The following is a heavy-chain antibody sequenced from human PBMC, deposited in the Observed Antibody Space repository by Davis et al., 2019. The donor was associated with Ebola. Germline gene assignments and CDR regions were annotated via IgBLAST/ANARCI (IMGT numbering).Heavy chain of an antibody. Sequence: LRLSCAISADSVSSNSVVWNWIRQSPSRGLEWLGRTYYRSKWSTDYAESVKSRMSINPDTSKNQFSLQVNSVTPEDTAVYYCARYSDWLYAMDVWGQGTTVTVSS. J-gene: IGHJ6*02. CDR3: ARYSDWLYAMDV. V-gene: IGHV6-1*01. CDR2: TYYRSKWST. CDR1: ADSVSSNSVV. D-gene: IGHD3-9*01.